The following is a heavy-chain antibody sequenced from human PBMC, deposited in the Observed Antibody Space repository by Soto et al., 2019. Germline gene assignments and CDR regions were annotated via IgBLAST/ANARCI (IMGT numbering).Heavy chain of an antibody. D-gene: IGHD6-19*01. J-gene: IGHJ4*02. CDR1: GGSISSYY. CDR2: IYYSGST. Sequence: QVQLQESGPGLVKPSETLSLTCTVSGGSISSYYWSWIRQPPGKGLEWMGYIYYSGSTNYNPSLKSRVTISVATSKHQFSLKLSSVTAAATAVYYCARHVQWLVTFDYWGQGTLVTVSS. V-gene: IGHV4-59*08. CDR3: ARHVQWLVTFDY.